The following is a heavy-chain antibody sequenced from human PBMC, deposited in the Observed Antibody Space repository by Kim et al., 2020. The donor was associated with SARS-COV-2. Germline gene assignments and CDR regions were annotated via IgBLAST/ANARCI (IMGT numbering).Heavy chain of an antibody. J-gene: IGHJ4*02. CDR2: LYNNGNT. D-gene: IGHD2-2*01. V-gene: IGHV4-59*01. CDR3: AAEKEEPGERYFDS. CDR1: GGSMISFS. Sequence: SETLFLTCTVSGGSMISFSWSWIRQTPGKGLESLGYLYNNGNTEYNPSLESRVSFSVDTSKKQFSLRLTSVTAADTAIYFCAAEKEEPGERYFDSWGRG.